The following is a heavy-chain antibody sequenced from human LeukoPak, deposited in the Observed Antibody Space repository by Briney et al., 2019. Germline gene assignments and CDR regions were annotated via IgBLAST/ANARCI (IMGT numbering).Heavy chain of an antibody. CDR1: GFTVSSNY. J-gene: IGHJ4*02. CDR3: ARDYCSGGSCLD. D-gene: IGHD2-15*01. V-gene: IGHV3-66*02. Sequence: GGSLRLSCAASGFTVSSNYMSWVRQAPGKGLDWVSVIYSGGSTYYADSVKGRFTISRDNSKNTLYLQMNSLRVEDTAVYYCARDYCSGGSCLDWGQGTLVTVSS. CDR2: IYSGGST.